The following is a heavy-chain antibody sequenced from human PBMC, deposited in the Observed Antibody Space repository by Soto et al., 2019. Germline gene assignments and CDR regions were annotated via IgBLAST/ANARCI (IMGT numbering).Heavy chain of an antibody. V-gene: IGHV2-5*02. J-gene: IGHJ4*02. Sequence: SGPTLVNPTQTLTLTCTFSGFSLSTSGVGVGWIRQPPGKALEWLALIYWDDDKRYSPSLKSRLTITKDTSKNQVVLTMTNMDPVDTATYYCAHRWSRGHSSSWYGGYYFDYWGQGTLVTVSS. CDR1: GFSLSTSGVG. D-gene: IGHD6-13*01. CDR2: IYWDDDK. CDR3: AHRWSRGHSSSWYGGYYFDY.